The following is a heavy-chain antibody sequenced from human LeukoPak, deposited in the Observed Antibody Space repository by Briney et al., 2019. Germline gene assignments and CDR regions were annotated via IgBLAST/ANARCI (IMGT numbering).Heavy chain of an antibody. Sequence: GSLRLSCAASGFTFSTFAMIWVRQPPGKGLEWVSSIFPSGGEIHYADSVRGRFTISRDNSKSILSLQMNSLRAEDTAIYYCATYRQVLLPFESWGQGTLVTVSS. CDR1: GFTFSTFA. D-gene: IGHD5-18*01. CDR2: IFPSGGEI. CDR3: ATYRQVLLPFES. V-gene: IGHV3-23*01. J-gene: IGHJ4*02.